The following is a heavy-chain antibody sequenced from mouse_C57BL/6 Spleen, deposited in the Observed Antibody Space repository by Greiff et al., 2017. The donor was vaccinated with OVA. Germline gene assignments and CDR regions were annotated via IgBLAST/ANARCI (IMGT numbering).Heavy chain of an antibody. CDR1: GYAFSSYW. CDR2: IYPGDGDT. CDR3: ARKGDYYYGSSYVDY. J-gene: IGHJ2*01. Sequence: QVQLKESGAELVKPGASVKISCKASGYAFSSYWMNWVKQRPGKGLEWIGQIYPGDGDTNYNGKFKGKATLTADKSSSTAYMQLSSLTSEDSAVYFCARKGDYYYGSSYVDYWGQGTTLTVSS. D-gene: IGHD1-1*01. V-gene: IGHV1-80*01.